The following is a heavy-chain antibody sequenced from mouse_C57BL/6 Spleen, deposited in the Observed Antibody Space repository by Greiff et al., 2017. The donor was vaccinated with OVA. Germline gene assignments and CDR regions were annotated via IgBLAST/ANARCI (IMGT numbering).Heavy chain of an antibody. CDR3: AIPEGYGSSYRFAY. CDR2: IHPNSGST. D-gene: IGHD1-1*01. J-gene: IGHJ3*01. V-gene: IGHV1-64*01. CDR1: GYTFTSYW. Sequence: QVQLQQSGAELVKPGASVKLSCKASGYTFTSYWMHWVKQRPGQGLEWIGMIHPNSGSTNYNEKFKSKATLTVDKSSSTAYMQLSSLTSEDSAVYYCAIPEGYGSSYRFAYWGQGTLVTVSA.